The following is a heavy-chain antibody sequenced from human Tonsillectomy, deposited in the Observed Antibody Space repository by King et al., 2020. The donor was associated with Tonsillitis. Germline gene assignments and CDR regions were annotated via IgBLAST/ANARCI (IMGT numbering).Heavy chain of an antibody. CDR3: ARTGGKSGYSADGGIDY. D-gene: IGHD5-12*01. CDR2: IYYSGST. Sequence: QLQESGPGLVKPSETLSLTCTVSGGSISSSSYYWGWIRQPPGKGLEWIGSIYYSGSTYYNPSLKSRVTISVDTSKNQFSLKLSSVTAADTAVYYCARTGGKSGYSADGGIDYWGQGTLVTVSS. V-gene: IGHV4-39*07. CDR1: GGSISSSSYY. J-gene: IGHJ4*02.